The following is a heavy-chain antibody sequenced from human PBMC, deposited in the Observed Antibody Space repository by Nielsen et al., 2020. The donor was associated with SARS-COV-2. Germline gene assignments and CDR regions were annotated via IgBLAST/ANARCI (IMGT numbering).Heavy chain of an antibody. CDR3: ASLNWVDTTSK. CDR1: GFTFSAYW. V-gene: IGHV3-7*01. Sequence: GESLKISCVASGFTFSAYWMNWVRQAPGKGLELVANIKDDGSARYYVDSVKGRFTISKDNAKNSLYLQMHNLRAEDTAVYFCASLNWVDTTSKWGPGTPVTVSA. CDR2: IKDDGSAR. J-gene: IGHJ4*02. D-gene: IGHD1-1*01.